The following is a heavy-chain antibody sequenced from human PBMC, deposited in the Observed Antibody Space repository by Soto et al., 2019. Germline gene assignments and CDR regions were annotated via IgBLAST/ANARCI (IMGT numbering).Heavy chain of an antibody. CDR1: GGSISRYF. V-gene: IGHV4-59*01. CDR3: AHLSHLYLFDP. CDR2: IFYTGST. D-gene: IGHD2-21*01. J-gene: IGHJ5*02. Sequence: SATLSLTSTVSGGSISRYFWSWIRQSPGKGLEWIGYIFYTGSTTYNPSLKSRVTISIDTSKNQFSLKLSSLTAADTAVYYCAHLSHLYLFDPWGQG.